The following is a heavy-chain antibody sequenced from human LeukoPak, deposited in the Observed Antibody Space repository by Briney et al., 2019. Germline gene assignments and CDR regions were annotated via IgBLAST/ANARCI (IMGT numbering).Heavy chain of an antibody. CDR1: GFTVSSNY. J-gene: IGHJ4*02. Sequence: GGSLRLSCAASGFTVSSNYMSWVRQAPGKGLEWVSVIYSGGSTYYADSVKGRFTISRDNSKNTLYLQMNSLRAEDTAVYYCARVPKPDPYGSGSHGGQGTLVTVSS. CDR2: IYSGGST. CDR3: ARVPKPDPYGSGSH. V-gene: IGHV3-66*01. D-gene: IGHD3-10*01.